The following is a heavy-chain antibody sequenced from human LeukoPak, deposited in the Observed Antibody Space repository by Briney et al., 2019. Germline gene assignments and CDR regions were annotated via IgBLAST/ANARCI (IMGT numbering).Heavy chain of an antibody. CDR2: VTWNSGGI. J-gene: IGHJ4*02. CDR3: TRDPLGSGIAD. V-gene: IGHV3-9*01. CDR1: GFTFDDYA. Sequence: PGGSLRLSCAASGFTFDDYAMHWVRQAPGKGLEWVSGVTWNSGGIAYADSVKGRFTISRGNAKNSLYLQMNSLRTEDTAVYYCTRDPLGSGIADWGQGTLVTVSS. D-gene: IGHD6-13*01.